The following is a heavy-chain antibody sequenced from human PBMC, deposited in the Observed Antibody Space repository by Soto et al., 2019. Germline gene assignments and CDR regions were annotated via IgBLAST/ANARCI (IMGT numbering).Heavy chain of an antibody. CDR3: ANLEVT. Sequence: EVQLLESGGGLVQPGGSLRLSCAASGFTFSSYAMAWVRQASGKGLEWVSSITSSGDSTYYADSVKGRFTISRDNSKNTRYLQMNSRRAEDTAVYYCANLEVTGGQGTLVTVSS. V-gene: IGHV3-23*01. CDR1: GFTFSSYA. J-gene: IGHJ4*02. CDR2: ITSSGDST. D-gene: IGHD2-21*02.